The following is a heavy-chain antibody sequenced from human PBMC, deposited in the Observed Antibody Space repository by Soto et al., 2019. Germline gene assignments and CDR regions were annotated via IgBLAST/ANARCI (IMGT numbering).Heavy chain of an antibody. CDR1: GFTLSNYA. D-gene: IGHD6-6*01. J-gene: IGHJ5*02. CDR2: ISGSGGTT. V-gene: IGHV3-23*01. CDR3: AKGVAVGSHFGSSTDRGFDP. Sequence: GSLRLSCAASGFTLSNYAMSWVRQAPGKGLEWVSIISGSGGTTYHADSVKDRFTISRDNSKNTLFLQMNSLRAEDTAVYYCAKGVAVGSHFGSSTDRGFDPWGQGTLVTVSS.